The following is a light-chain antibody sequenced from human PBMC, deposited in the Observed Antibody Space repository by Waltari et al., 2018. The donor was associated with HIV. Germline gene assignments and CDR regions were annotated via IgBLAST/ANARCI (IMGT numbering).Light chain of an antibody. CDR2: GAS. Sequence: EGVLTQSPATLSLSPGESATPSCRASQSVNSNYLAWYQQIPGQAPRPLIYGASTRATGIPDRFRGSGSETDFTLTINRLEPEDSAVYYCQQYGRTFGQGTKVEL. J-gene: IGKJ1*01. CDR3: QQYGRT. CDR1: QSVNSNY. V-gene: IGKV3-20*01.